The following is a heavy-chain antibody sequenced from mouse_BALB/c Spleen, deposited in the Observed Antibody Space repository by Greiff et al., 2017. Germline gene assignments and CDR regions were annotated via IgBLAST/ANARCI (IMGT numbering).Heavy chain of an antibody. CDR2: IWSGGST. CDR1: GFSLTSYG. J-gene: IGHJ4*01. V-gene: IGHV2-2*02. Sequence: VKVEESGPGLVQPSQSLSITCTVSGFSLTSYGVHWVRQSPGKGLEWLGVIWSGGSTDYNAAFISRLSISKDNSKSQVFFKMNSLQANDTAIYYCARIDQYYYAMDYWGQGTSVTVSS. CDR3: ARIDQYYYAMDY.